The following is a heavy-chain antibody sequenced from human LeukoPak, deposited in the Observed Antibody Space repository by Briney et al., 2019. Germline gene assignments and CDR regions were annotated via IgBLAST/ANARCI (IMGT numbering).Heavy chain of an antibody. CDR3: AEDRTVVVTAYGGWFDP. J-gene: IGHJ5*02. V-gene: IGHV3-30*02. CDR1: GITFSTSG. CDR2: MRHDGSNE. D-gene: IGHD2-15*01. Sequence: GGSLRLSCAASGITFSTSGMHWVRQAPGRGLEWVAFMRHDGSNEKYADSVRGRFTISRDNSKNTLYLQMNSLIVEDTAVYYCAEDRTVVVTAYGGWFDPWGQGTLVTVSS.